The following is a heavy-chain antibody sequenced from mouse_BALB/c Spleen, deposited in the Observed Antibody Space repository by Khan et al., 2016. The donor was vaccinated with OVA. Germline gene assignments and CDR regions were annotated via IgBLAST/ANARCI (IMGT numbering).Heavy chain of an antibody. CDR1: GFSLNSYG. Sequence: VQLKESGPGLVAPSQTLSITCTVSGFSLNSYGVHWVRQPPGKGLEWLGVIWAGGSTNHNSALMSRLSISKDNSKSQVFLKMNSLQTDDTAMYYCARAFYYGAWFVYWGQGTLVTVSA. J-gene: IGHJ3*01. V-gene: IGHV2-9*02. CDR3: ARAFYYGAWFVY. CDR2: IWAGGST. D-gene: IGHD1-1*01.